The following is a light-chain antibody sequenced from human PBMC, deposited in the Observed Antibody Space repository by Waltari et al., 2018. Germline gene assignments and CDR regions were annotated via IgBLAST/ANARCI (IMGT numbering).Light chain of an antibody. Sequence: EIVMTQSPATLSVSPGERATLSCRASQSVSSNLAWYQQKPGKAPRLLIYGASTRATGIPARFSGSGSGTEFTLTISSMQSEDFAVYYCQQYNNWPVFGGGTKVEIK. CDR2: GAS. CDR3: QQYNNWPV. V-gene: IGKV3-15*01. CDR1: QSVSSN. J-gene: IGKJ4*01.